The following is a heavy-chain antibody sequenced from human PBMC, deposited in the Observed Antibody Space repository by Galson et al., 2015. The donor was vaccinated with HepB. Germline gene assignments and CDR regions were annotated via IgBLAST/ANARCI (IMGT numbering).Heavy chain of an antibody. CDR1: GYSFTSYW. CDR3: ARRPKWLAGFSEDH. Sequence: QSGAEVKKPGESLRISCKGSGYSFTSYWISWVRQMPGKGLEWMGRIDPSDSYTKYSPPFQGHVTFSSDKSISTAYLQWSSLKASDTAMYYCARRPKWLAGFSEDHWGQGTVVTVSS. J-gene: IGHJ4*02. CDR2: IDPSDSYT. V-gene: IGHV5-10-1*01. D-gene: IGHD6-19*01.